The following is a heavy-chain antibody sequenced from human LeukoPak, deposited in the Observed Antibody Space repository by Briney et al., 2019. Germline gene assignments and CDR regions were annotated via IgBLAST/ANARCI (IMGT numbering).Heavy chain of an antibody. J-gene: IGHJ4*02. CDR3: ARDGGYDSSGYYWRSDY. CDR2: IKQDGSEK. Sequence: GGSLRLSCAASGLTFSSYTMNWVRQAPGKGLEWVANIKQDGSEKYYVDSVKGRFTISRDNAKNSLYLQMNSLRAEDTAVYYCARDGGYDSSGYYWRSDYWGQGTLVTVSS. CDR1: GLTFSSYT. V-gene: IGHV3-7*03. D-gene: IGHD3-22*01.